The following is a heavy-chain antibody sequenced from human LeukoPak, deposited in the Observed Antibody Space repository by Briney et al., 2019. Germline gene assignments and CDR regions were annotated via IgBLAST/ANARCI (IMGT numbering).Heavy chain of an antibody. CDR1: GFTFSSYW. V-gene: IGHV3-7*04. CDR2: IKQDGSEK. J-gene: IGHJ6*03. D-gene: IGHD5-18*01. CDR3: ATEGTAMGSGLWYYYYMDV. Sequence: GGSLRLSCAASGFTFSSYWMSWVRQAPGKGLEWVANIKQDGSEKYYVDSVKGRFTISRDNAKNSLYLQMNSLRAEDTAVYYCATEGTAMGSGLWYYYYMDVWGKGTTVTVSS.